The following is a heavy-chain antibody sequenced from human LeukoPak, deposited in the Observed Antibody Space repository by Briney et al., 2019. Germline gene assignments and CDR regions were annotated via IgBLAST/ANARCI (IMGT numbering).Heavy chain of an antibody. CDR2: IWYDGSNK. D-gene: IGHD3-9*01. CDR1: RFTFSSYA. J-gene: IGHJ4*02. V-gene: IGHV3-33*01. CDR3: ARSFYDILIGYYQYFDY. Sequence: GRSLRLSCAASRFTFSSYAMHWVRQAPGKGLEWVAVIWYDGSNKYYADSVKGRFTISRDNSKNTLYIQMNSLRAEDTAVYYCARSFYDILIGYYQYFDYWGQGTLVTVSS.